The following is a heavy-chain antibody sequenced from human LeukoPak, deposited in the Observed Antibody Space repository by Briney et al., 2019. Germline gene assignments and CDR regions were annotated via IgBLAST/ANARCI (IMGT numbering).Heavy chain of an antibody. V-gene: IGHV3-7*05. CDR2: IKQEGSEK. Sequence: GGSLRLSCAASGFTFSSYSMNWVRLAPGKGLEWVANIKQEGSEKHYVDSVKGRLTISRDNAKNSLYLQINSLRVEDTAVYYCARHSGYWSFDYWGQGTLVTVSS. CDR1: GFTFSSYS. CDR3: ARHSGYWSFDY. D-gene: IGHD5-12*01. J-gene: IGHJ4*02.